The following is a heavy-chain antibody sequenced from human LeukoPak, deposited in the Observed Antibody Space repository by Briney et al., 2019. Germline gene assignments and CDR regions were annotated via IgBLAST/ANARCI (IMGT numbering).Heavy chain of an antibody. CDR2: IIHIFGTA. CDR3: ARAYNAYYYDSSGYYYDY. J-gene: IGHJ4*02. CDR1: GGTFSSYA. Sequence: SVKVSCKASGGTFSSYAISWVRQAPGQGLEWMGRIIHIFGTANYAQKFQGRVTITTDESTSTAYMELSSLRSEDTAVYYCARAYNAYYYDSSGYYYDYWGQGTLVTVSS. D-gene: IGHD3-22*01. V-gene: IGHV1-69*05.